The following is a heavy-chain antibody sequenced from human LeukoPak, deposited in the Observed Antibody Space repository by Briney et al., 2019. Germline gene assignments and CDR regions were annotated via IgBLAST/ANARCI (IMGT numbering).Heavy chain of an antibody. Sequence: PSETLSLTCAVSGYSISSGFYWDWIRQPPGKGLEWIGTIYHSGSTYYNPPLKSRVTISVDMSKNQFSLKLSSVTAADTAMYYCARQGPYCGGDCSNYLDFWGQGTLVTVS. CDR3: ARQGPYCGGDCSNYLDF. D-gene: IGHD2-21*02. CDR1: GYSISSGFY. V-gene: IGHV4-38-2*01. J-gene: IGHJ4*02. CDR2: IYHSGST.